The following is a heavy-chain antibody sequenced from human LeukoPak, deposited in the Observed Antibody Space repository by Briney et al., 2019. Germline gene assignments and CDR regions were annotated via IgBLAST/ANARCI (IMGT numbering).Heavy chain of an antibody. CDR3: ARDRGGWYPRCWFDP. V-gene: IGHV3-53*01. CDR2: IYSDGST. J-gene: IGHJ5*02. CDR1: GGSISSYY. Sequence: PSETLSLTCTVSGGSISSYYMSWVRQAPGKGLEWVSVIYSDGSTYYADSVKGRFTISRDNSKNTLYLQMNSLRAEDTAVYYCARDRGGWYPRCWFDPWGQGTLVTVSS. D-gene: IGHD6-19*01.